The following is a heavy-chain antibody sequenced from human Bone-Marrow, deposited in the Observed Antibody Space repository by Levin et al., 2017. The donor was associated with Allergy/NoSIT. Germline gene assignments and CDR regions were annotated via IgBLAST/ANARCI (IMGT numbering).Heavy chain of an antibody. V-gene: IGHV4-30-4*08. Sequence: SETLSLTCTVSGGSIRSGDYYWNWIRQPPGKGLEWIGCIFYSGTTYYNPSLRGRLIISADTSKNQFSLSLTSVTAADTAVYYCARLRSYGQPYYHYGLDVWGQGTTVTVSS. D-gene: IGHD5-18*01. CDR1: GGSIRSGDYY. CDR2: IFYSGTT. J-gene: IGHJ6*02. CDR3: ARLRSYGQPYYHYGLDV.